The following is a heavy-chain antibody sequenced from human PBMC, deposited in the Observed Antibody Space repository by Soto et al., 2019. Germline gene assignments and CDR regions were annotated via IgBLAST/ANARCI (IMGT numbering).Heavy chain of an antibody. Sequence: ASVKVSCKASGYTFTSYYMHWVRQAPGQGLEWMGIINPSGGSTSYAQKFQGRVTMTRDTSTSTVYMELSSLRSEDTAVYYCARDDAVVVVVAATRGMDVWGQGTTVTVSS. V-gene: IGHV1-46*01. CDR2: INPSGGST. CDR1: GYTFTSYY. D-gene: IGHD2-15*01. J-gene: IGHJ6*02. CDR3: ARDDAVVVVVAATRGMDV.